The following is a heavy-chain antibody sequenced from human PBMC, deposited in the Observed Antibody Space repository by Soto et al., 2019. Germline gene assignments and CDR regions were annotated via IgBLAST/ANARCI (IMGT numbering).Heavy chain of an antibody. D-gene: IGHD3-3*01. CDR3: ARHLTYYDFWSGYLPDAFDI. Sequence: QVQLQESGPGLVKPSETLSLTCTVSGGSISSYYWSWIRQPPGKGLEWIGYIYYSGSTNYNPSLKSRVTISVDTSKNKFSLKRSSVTAADTAVYYCARHLTYYDFWSGYLPDAFDIWGQGTMVTVSS. J-gene: IGHJ3*02. CDR1: GGSISSYY. CDR2: IYYSGST. V-gene: IGHV4-59*08.